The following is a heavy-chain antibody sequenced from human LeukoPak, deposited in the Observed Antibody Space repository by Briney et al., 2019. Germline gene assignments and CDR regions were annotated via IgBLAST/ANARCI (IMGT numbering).Heavy chain of an antibody. CDR3: ARVGREVVVAPARWGPPRSMYYFDY. J-gene: IGHJ4*02. CDR1: GGSISSSRDY. D-gene: IGHD2-15*01. CDR2: IYYSGST. V-gene: IGHV4-39*07. Sequence: SETLSLTCTVSGGSISSSRDYWAWIRQPPGKGLEWIANIYYSGSTYYSPSLKSRVTISVDTSKNQFSLKLRSVTAADTAVYYCARVGREVVVAPARWGPPRSMYYFDYWGQGTLVTVSS.